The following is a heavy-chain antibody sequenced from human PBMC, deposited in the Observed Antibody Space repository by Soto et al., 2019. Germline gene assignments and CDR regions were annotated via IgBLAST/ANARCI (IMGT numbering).Heavy chain of an antibody. J-gene: IGHJ6*03. CDR1: GFTFSSYA. V-gene: IGHV3-23*01. Sequence: EVQLLESGGGLVQPGGSLRLSCAASGFTFSSYAMSWVRQAPGKGLEWVSAISGSGGSTYYADSVKGRFTISRDNYKNTLYLQMNSLRAEDTAVYYCAREAAAYCSSTSCSAYYYYMDVWGKGTTVTVSS. CDR2: ISGSGGST. CDR3: AREAAAYCSSTSCSAYYYYMDV. D-gene: IGHD2-2*01.